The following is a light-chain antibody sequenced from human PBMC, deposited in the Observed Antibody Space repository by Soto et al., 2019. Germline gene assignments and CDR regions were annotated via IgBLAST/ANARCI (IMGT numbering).Light chain of an antibody. CDR1: QNVSTW. CDR2: GAS. CDR3: QKGTSFPFP. J-gene: IGKJ1*01. Sequence: DIQITQSPSSVSASVGDRVTVTCRASQNVSTWLTWYQQTPGKAPNLLIYGASTLQRGVPSRFSGSGSGTEFTLTISSLQPEDFAIYLCQKGTSFPFPFGPGTKAEI. V-gene: IGKV1-12*01.